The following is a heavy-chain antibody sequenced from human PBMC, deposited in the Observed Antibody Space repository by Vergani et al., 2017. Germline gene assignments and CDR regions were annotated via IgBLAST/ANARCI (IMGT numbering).Heavy chain of an antibody. J-gene: IGHJ6*03. CDR1: GSSPNTLGVS. CDR3: VYRKTECVTTGCFSPFYYYYYMDV. Sequence: QITLKESGPTLVKLTQPFTPTCTFLGSSPNTLGVSVAWIRQPQGKALDWLAPIYWNDDQHYSPSLNNSVTIHKDTSKNHVVLTMTNMDYVDTGTYYCVYRKTECVTTGCFSPFYYYYYMDVWGKGTALTVSS. CDR2: IYWNDDQ. V-gene: IGHV2-5*04. D-gene: IGHD4-17*01.